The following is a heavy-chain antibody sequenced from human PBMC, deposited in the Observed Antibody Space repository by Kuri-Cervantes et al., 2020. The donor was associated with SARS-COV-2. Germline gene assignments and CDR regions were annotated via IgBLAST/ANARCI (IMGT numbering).Heavy chain of an antibody. CDR1: GFTFSSYA. J-gene: IGHJ4*02. CDR3: ASGCSTTSCYPY. Sequence: SCAASGFTFSSYAMSWVRQAPGKGLEWVSYITHSSSYIYYADSVKGRFTISRDNAKNSLYLQMNSLRVEDTAVYYCASGCSTTSCYPYWGQGILVTVSS. D-gene: IGHD2-2*01. V-gene: IGHV3-21*06. CDR2: ITHSSSYI.